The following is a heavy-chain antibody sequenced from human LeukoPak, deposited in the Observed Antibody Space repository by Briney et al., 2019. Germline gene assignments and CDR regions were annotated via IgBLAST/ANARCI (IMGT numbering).Heavy chain of an antibody. J-gene: IGHJ4*02. D-gene: IGHD1-26*01. CDR1: GFTFDDYA. CDR2: ISWNSGSI. Sequence: PGRSLRLSCAASGFTFDDYAMPWVRQAPGKGLEWVSGISWNSGSIGYADSVKGRFTISRDNAKNSLYLQMNSLRAEDTALYYCAKTHSGSYYSFDYWGQGTLVTVSS. V-gene: IGHV3-9*01. CDR3: AKTHSGSYYSFDY.